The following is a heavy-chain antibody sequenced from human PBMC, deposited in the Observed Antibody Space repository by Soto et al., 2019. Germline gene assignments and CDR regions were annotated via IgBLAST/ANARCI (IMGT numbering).Heavy chain of an antibody. CDR1: VFTFISYE. CDR2: ISSSGSTI. Sequence: GWSLRISCASSVFTFISYEMNWVRQAPGKGLEWVSYISSSGSTIYYADSVKGRFTISRDNAKNSLYLQMNSLRAEDTAVYYCARERTYYYDSSGYLDYWGQGTLVTVSS. CDR3: ARERTYYYDSSGYLDY. D-gene: IGHD3-22*01. V-gene: IGHV3-48*03. J-gene: IGHJ4*02.